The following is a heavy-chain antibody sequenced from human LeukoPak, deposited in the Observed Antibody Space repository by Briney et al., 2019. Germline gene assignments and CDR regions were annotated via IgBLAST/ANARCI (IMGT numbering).Heavy chain of an antibody. CDR1: GGSISSSSYY. CDR2: IYYSGST. V-gene: IGHV4-39*07. D-gene: IGHD3-10*01. Sequence: SETLSLTCTVSGGSISSSSYYWGWIRQPPGKGLEWIGSIYYSGSTYYNPSLKSRVTILVDTSKNHFSLKLNSVTAADAAVYYCAKPSNYYGSATDAFDFWGQGTMVTVSS. J-gene: IGHJ3*01. CDR3: AKPSNYYGSATDAFDF.